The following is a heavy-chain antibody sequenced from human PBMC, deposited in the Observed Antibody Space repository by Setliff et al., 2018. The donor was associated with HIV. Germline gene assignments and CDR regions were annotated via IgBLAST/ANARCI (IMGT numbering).Heavy chain of an antibody. V-gene: IGHV4-59*08. J-gene: IGHJ3*02. Sequence: SETLSLTCTVSGGSISSYYWSWIRQPPGKGLEWIGYIYYSGSTNYNPSLKSRVTISVDTSKNQFSLKLSSVTAADTAVYYCARHYNFWRGMNPRGCAFDIWGQGTMVTVSS. CDR1: GGSISSYY. CDR3: ARHYNFWRGMNPRGCAFDI. CDR2: IYYSGST. D-gene: IGHD3-3*01.